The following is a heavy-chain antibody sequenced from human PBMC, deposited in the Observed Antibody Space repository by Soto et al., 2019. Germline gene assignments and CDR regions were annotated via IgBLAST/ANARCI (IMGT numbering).Heavy chain of an antibody. CDR1: GGSISSGGYY. V-gene: IGHV4-31*03. D-gene: IGHD6-13*01. J-gene: IGHJ4*02. CDR2: IYYSGST. Sequence: SETLSLTCTVSGGSISSGGYYWSWIRQHPGKGLEWIGYIYYSGSTYYNPSLKSRVTISVDTSKNQFSLKLSSVTAADTAVYYCARVYSSSWGSFDYWGQGTLVTVSS. CDR3: ARVYSSSWGSFDY.